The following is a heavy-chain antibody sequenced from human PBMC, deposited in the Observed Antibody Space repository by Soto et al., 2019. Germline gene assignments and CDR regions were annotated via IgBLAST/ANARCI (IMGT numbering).Heavy chain of an antibody. V-gene: IGHV1-3*01. Sequence: ASVKVSCKASGYMFTKSAMHWVRQAPGQRLEWMGWISGDSGNTKYSPKLQDRVTVTRDTSASTAYMELSSLRSEDTALYYCARDGVAAGNINFNYWGQGTLVTVSS. CDR3: ARDGVAAGNINFNY. CDR2: ISGDSGNT. D-gene: IGHD6-19*01. CDR1: GYMFTKSA. J-gene: IGHJ4*01.